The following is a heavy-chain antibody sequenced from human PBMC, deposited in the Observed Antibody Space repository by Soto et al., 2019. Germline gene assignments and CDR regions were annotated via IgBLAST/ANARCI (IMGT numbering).Heavy chain of an antibody. J-gene: IGHJ4*02. CDR3: ARVQGYCSGGSCYSLSLDY. Sequence: QVQLQESGPGLVKPSETLSLTCTVSGGPISSYYWSWIRQPPGKGLEWIGYIYYSGSTNYNPSLKSRVTISVDTSKNQFSLKLSSVTAADTAVYYCARVQGYCSGGSCYSLSLDYWGQGTLVTVSS. CDR2: IYYSGST. V-gene: IGHV4-59*01. D-gene: IGHD2-15*01. CDR1: GGPISSYY.